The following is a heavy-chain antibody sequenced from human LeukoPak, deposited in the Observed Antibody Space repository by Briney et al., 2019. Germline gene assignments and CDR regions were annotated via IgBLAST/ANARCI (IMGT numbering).Heavy chain of an antibody. J-gene: IGHJ6*02. Sequence: SETLSLTCAVYGGSFSGYYWSWLRQPPGKGLEWLGEINHSGSTNYNPSLKSRVTISVDTSKNQFSLKLSSVTAADTAVYYCARVVGIAAAGATTYYYYGMDVWGQGTTVPVSS. D-gene: IGHD6-13*01. CDR1: GGSFSGYY. V-gene: IGHV4-34*01. CDR2: INHSGST. CDR3: ARVVGIAAAGATTYYYYGMDV.